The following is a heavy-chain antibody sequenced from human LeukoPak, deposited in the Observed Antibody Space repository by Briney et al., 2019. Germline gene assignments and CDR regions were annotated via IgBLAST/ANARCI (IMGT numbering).Heavy chain of an antibody. CDR1: GGTFRSSYTSS. CDR3: ARHPSPPYYDFWSGYYRNYFDY. Sequence: SETLSLTCNLSGGTFRSSYTSSWGWIRQSPGKGLEWIGCIDYSGNTFYSPSLQSRVAISLDTPKNQFSLKLSSVTAADTAVYSCARHPSPPYYDFWSGYYRNYFDYWGQGTLVTVSS. J-gene: IGHJ4*02. CDR2: IDYSGNT. D-gene: IGHD3-3*01. V-gene: IGHV4-39*01.